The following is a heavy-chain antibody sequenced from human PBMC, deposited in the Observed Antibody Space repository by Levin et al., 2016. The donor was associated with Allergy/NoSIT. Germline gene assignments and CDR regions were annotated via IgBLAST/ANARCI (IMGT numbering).Heavy chain of an antibody. CDR2: IIPIFGTA. V-gene: IGHV1-69*01. J-gene: IGHJ4*02. D-gene: IGHD2-2*01. CDR3: ASGRYCSSTSCYYSGLGYFDY. Sequence: WVRQAPGQGLEWMGGIIPIFGTANYAQKFQGRVTITADESTSTAYMELSSLRSEDTAVYYCASGRYCSSTSCYYSGLGYFDYWGQGTLVTVSS.